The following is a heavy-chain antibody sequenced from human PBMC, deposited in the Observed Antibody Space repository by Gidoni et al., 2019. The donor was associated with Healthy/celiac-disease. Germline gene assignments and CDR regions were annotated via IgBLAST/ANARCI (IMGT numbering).Heavy chain of an antibody. V-gene: IGHV4-61*02. CDR3: AREGSGWFDP. CDR1: GGSISSGSYY. CDR2: IYTSGST. J-gene: IGHJ5*02. Sequence: QVQLQESGPGLVKPSQTLSLTCTVPGGSISSGSYYWSWIRQPAGKGLEWIGRIYTSGSTNYNPSLKSRVTISVDTSKNQFSLKLSSVTAADTAVYYCAREGSGWFDPWGQGTLVTVSS. D-gene: IGHD3-10*01.